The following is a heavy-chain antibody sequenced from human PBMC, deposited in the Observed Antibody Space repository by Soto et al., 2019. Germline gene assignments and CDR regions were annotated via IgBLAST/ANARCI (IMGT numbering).Heavy chain of an antibody. CDR3: ARDRLRYNWNDFPYYYYGMDV. CDR1: GFTFSSYA. D-gene: IGHD1-1*01. J-gene: IGHJ6*02. Sequence: QVQLVESGGGVVQPGRSLRLSGAASGFTFSSYAMHWVRQAPGKGLEWVAVISYDGSNKYYADSVKGRFTISRDNSKNMLYLQMNSLRTEDTAVYYCARDRLRYNWNDFPYYYYGMDVWGQGTTVTVSS. CDR2: ISYDGSNK. V-gene: IGHV3-30-3*01.